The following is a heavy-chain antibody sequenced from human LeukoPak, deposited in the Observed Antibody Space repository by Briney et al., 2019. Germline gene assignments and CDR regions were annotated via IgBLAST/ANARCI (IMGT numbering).Heavy chain of an antibody. Sequence: GGSLRLSCAASGSPFNSFWMHWVRHAPGKGLVWVSDMSEYSTTIRYADSVKGRFTISRDNAKSILYLQMNNLRAEDTAMYFCARGGVNPVDHWGQGTLVTVSS. J-gene: IGHJ4*02. V-gene: IGHV3-74*01. CDR3: ARGGVNPVDH. CDR2: MSEYSTTI. CDR1: GSPFNSFW. D-gene: IGHD1-14*01.